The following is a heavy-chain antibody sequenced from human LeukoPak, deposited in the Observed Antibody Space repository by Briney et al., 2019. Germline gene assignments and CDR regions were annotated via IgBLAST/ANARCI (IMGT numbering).Heavy chain of an antibody. CDR1: GGSFSGYY. D-gene: IGHD3-22*01. V-gene: IGHV4-34*01. J-gene: IGHJ6*02. CDR3: ARGRYYYDSSGYVTYYYYGMDV. CDR2: INHSGST. Sequence: SETLSLTCAVYGGSFSGYYWSWIRQPPGKGLEWIGEINHSGSTNYNPSLKSRVTISVDTSKNQSSLKLSSVTAADTAVYYCARGRYYYDSSGYVTYYYYGMDVWGQGTTVTVSS.